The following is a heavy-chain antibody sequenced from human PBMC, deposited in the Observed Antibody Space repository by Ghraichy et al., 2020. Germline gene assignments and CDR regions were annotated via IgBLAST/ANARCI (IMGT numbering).Heavy chain of an antibody. CDR2: INPNSGDT. J-gene: IGHJ3*01. CDR1: EYTFIDYY. CDR3: ARGGGYRGSRTDAFDV. V-gene: IGHV1-2*02. Sequence: ASVKVSCKASEYTFIDYYMHWVRQAPGQGLEWMGWINPNSGDTNYAQQFQGRVTMTRDTSVSTAYMELSRLRSDDTALYYCARGGGYRGSRTDAFDVWGQGTMVSVSS. D-gene: IGHD1-26*01.